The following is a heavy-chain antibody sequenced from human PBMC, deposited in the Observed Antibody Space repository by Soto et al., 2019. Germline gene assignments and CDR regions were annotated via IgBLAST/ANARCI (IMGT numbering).Heavy chain of an antibody. V-gene: IGHV3-23*01. J-gene: IGHJ6*02. CDR1: GFTFSTYA. D-gene: IGHD1-1*01. Sequence: EVQLLESGGGLVQPGGSLRLSCAASGFTFSTYAMKWVRQAPGNGLELVSAISGSGGSIHDADSVKGRFTISRDNSKNTLYLQMNSLRDEDTAVYHCVKGYWKVDVWGQGTTVTVSS. CDR3: VKGYWKVDV. CDR2: ISGSGGSI.